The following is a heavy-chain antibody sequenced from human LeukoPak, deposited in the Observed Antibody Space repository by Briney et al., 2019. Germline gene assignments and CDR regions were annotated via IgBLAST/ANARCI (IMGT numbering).Heavy chain of an antibody. D-gene: IGHD3-22*01. CDR3: AKGPYDSSGYYEPYFDY. CDR1: GFTSDDYA. Sequence: GGSLRLSCAASGFTSDDYAMQWVRQAQGKVLEWVSGISWNSASIGYADSGKGRFTISRDNAKNSLYLQMNSLRAEDMALYYCAKGPYDSSGYYEPYFDYWGQGTLVTVSS. CDR2: ISWNSASI. J-gene: IGHJ4*02. V-gene: IGHV3-9*02.